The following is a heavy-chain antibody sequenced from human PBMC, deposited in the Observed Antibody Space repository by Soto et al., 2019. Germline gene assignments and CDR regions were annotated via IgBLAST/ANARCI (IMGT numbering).Heavy chain of an antibody. CDR2: VFYTGFT. V-gene: IGHV4-39*07. J-gene: IGHJ5*02. CDR1: GGSISGSYYY. Sequence: KPSETLSLTCAVSGGSISGSYYYWGWLRQSPGKGPEWIGSVFYTGFTSYNPSLESRVSVSVDTSKNQFSLKLGAVSAADTAVYYCAREDRNYYDSSAYYHWGQGSLVTVSS. CDR3: AREDRNYYDSSAYYH. D-gene: IGHD3-22*01.